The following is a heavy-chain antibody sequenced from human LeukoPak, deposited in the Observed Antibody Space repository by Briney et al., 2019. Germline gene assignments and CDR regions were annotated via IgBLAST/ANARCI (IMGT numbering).Heavy chain of an antibody. V-gene: IGHV3-30*04. D-gene: IGHD3-10*01. CDR3: ARAFAGAHFDL. CDR1: GFTFSSYS. J-gene: IGHJ2*01. CDR2: LSTIGGRE. Sequence: GTSLRLSCAASGFTFSSYSMHWVRQAPGKGLEWAAVLSTIGGREYYADSVKGRFTISRDTSKNTLYLQMDGLRVEDTALYYCARAFAGAHFDLWGRGTLVTVSS.